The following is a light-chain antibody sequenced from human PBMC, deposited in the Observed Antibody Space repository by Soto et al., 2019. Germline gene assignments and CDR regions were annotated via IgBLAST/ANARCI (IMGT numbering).Light chain of an antibody. J-gene: IGKJ5*01. V-gene: IGKV3-15*01. CDR2: GAS. CDR3: QQYNNWPRT. Sequence: EIVMTQSPATLSVSPGERATLSCRASQSLRSNLAWYQQKPGQAPRLLIYGASTRATGIPARFSGSGSGTECTLTISSLQSEDFAVYYCQQYNNWPRTFGQGTRLEI. CDR1: QSLRSN.